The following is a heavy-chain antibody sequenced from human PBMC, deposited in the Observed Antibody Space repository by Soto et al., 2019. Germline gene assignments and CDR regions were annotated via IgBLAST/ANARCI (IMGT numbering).Heavy chain of an antibody. Sequence: ASVKVSCKVSGYTLTELSMHWVRQAPGKGLEWMGGFDPEDGETIYAQKFQGRVTMTEDTSTDTAYMELSSLRSEDTAVYYCATGYCSGGSCLVFDYWGQGTLVTVSS. D-gene: IGHD2-15*01. CDR1: GYTLTELS. J-gene: IGHJ4*02. CDR3: ATGYCSGGSCLVFDY. CDR2: FDPEDGET. V-gene: IGHV1-24*01.